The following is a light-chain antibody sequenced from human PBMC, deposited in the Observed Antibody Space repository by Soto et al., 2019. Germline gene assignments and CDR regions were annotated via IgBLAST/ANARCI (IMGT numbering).Light chain of an antibody. CDR3: QQYGGSPPYT. J-gene: IGKJ2*01. CDR2: GAS. V-gene: IGKV3-20*01. CDR1: QSVRSNE. Sequence: EIVLTQSPGTLSLSPGERATLSCRASQSVRSNELAWYQQKPDQAPRLLIYGASSRATGIPDRFSGRGSGTDFNLTISTLEPEAFPLYYCQQYGGSPPYTFGQGAALEI.